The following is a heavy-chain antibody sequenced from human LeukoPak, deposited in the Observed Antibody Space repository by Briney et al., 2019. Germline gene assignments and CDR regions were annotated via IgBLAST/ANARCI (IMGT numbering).Heavy chain of an antibody. V-gene: IGHV3-74*01. Sequence: GGSLRLSCAASGFTFSSYWMHWVRPALGKGLLWISRIISNGSITTYADSVKGRYTISRDNTKSTLYLQKCSLRAEDTAVYYCARSSPGLAVAGSGYCGQGTLVTVSS. CDR2: IISNGSIT. CDR1: GFTFSSYW. D-gene: IGHD6-19*01. J-gene: IGHJ4*02. CDR3: ARSSPGLAVAGSGY.